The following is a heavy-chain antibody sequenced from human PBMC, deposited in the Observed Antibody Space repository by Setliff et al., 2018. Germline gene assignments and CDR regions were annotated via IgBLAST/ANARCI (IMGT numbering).Heavy chain of an antibody. CDR1: GFTFSNAW. Sequence: KSGGSLRLSCAASGFTFSNAWMNWVRQAPGKGLEWVGRIKSKTDGGTTDYAAPVKGRFTISRDDSKNTLYLQMNSLKTEDTAVYYCAKDQPHKYDSSGSAPIDYWGQGTLVTVSS. V-gene: IGHV3-15*07. CDR2: IKSKTDGGTT. CDR3: AKDQPHKYDSSGSAPIDY. J-gene: IGHJ4*02. D-gene: IGHD3-22*01.